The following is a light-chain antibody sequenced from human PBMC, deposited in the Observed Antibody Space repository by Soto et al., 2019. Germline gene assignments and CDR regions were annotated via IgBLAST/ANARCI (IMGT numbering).Light chain of an antibody. J-gene: IGKJ2*01. CDR2: GAS. CDR3: QHYGSSPPYT. V-gene: IGKV3-20*01. Sequence: IVLTQSPDTLSLSPGERATLYCRASRSVSSSYLAWYQHKAGQAPRLLISGASNRATDIPDRFSGSEPGTDFTLTISRLEPEDFAVYYCQHYGSSPPYTFGQGTKVDIK. CDR1: RSVSSSY.